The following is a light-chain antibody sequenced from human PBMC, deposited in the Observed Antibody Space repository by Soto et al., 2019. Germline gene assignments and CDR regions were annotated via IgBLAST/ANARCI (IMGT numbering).Light chain of an antibody. CDR1: QSVGSG. CDR3: QQDGTSRT. CDR2: DIF. Sequence: EIVITQSPATLSVSPGERDTLSCRASQSVGSGLAWYQQKPGQAPRLVIYDIFTRAPGVPTRISGSGSGKEFTLTISSLQSEDFAVYYCQQDGTSRTFGQGTKV. V-gene: IGKV3D-15*01. J-gene: IGKJ1*01.